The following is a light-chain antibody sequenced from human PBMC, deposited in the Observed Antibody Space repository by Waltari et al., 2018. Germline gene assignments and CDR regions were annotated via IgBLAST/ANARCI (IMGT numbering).Light chain of an antibody. CDR2: EVK. CDR1: RRDVASYNL. CDR3: CSYAGDSTYV. Sequence: QSALLQPASVSGSPGQSNTISCTATRRDVASYNLISWNQQHTCQAPNLITYEVKRRPAGVSERVSASKSVNTASLTISGRQAEDEADYYCCSYAGDSTYVFGTGAKVTVL. V-gene: IGLV2-23*02. J-gene: IGLJ1*01.